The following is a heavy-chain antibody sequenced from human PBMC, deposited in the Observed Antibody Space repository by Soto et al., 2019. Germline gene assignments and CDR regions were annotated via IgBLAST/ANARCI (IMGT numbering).Heavy chain of an antibody. Sequence: QVQLVQSGAEVRKPGSSVKVSCKASGGTFSNHAISWVRQAPGQGPEWMGGIIPISGTTNYAQKFLGRVTVTGDESMTTAYMEMSSLRSEDTAVYYCARGPDRIGFYLFDYWGQGTLVTVSS. CDR3: ARGPDRIGFYLFDY. CDR2: IIPISGTT. D-gene: IGHD3-22*01. V-gene: IGHV1-69*01. J-gene: IGHJ4*02. CDR1: GGTFSNHA.